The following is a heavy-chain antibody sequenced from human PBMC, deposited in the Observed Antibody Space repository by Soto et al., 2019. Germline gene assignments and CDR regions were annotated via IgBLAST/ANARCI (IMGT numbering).Heavy chain of an antibody. V-gene: IGHV1-69*13. CDR3: ARADYGDGYYFDY. Sequence: GASVKVSCKASGGTFSMYAISGVGQAPGQGREGMGGIIPIFGTANYAQKFQGRVTITADESTSAAYMELSSLRSEDTAVYYCARADYGDGYYFDYWGQGTLVTVSS. J-gene: IGHJ4*02. CDR2: IIPIFGTA. D-gene: IGHD4-17*01. CDR1: GGTFSMYA.